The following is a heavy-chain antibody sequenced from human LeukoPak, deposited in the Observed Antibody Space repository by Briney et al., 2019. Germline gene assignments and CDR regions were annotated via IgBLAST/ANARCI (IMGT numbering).Heavy chain of an antibody. D-gene: IGHD5-12*01. V-gene: IGHV4-38-2*02. J-gene: IGHJ4*02. CDR3: ARVGDIVATIPYFDY. Sequence: SETLSLTCTVSGYSISSGYYWGWIRQPPGKGLEWIGSIYHSGSTYYNPSLKSRVTISVDTSKNQFSLKLSSVTAADTAVYYCARVGDIVATIPYFDYWGQGTLITVSS. CDR1: GYSISSGYY. CDR2: IYHSGST.